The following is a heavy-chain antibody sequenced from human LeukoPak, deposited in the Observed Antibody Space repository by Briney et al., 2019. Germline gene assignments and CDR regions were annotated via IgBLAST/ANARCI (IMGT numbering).Heavy chain of an antibody. V-gene: IGHV3-7*01. D-gene: IGHD3-22*01. CDR1: GFTFSSYW. J-gene: IGHJ4*02. CDR3: ARDNGYFSVDY. CDR2: IKQDESEK. Sequence: SGGSLRLSCAASGFTFSSYWMTWARQAPGKGLEWGANIKQDESEKYYGDSVRGRFTISRDNAQNSLYLQMNSLRAEDTAVYYCARDNGYFSVDYWGQGTLVTVSS.